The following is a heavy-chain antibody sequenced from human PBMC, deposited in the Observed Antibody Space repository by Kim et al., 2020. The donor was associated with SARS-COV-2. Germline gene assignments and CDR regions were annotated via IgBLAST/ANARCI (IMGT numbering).Heavy chain of an antibody. V-gene: IGHV3-7*01. J-gene: IGHJ4*02. CDR2: INEDGSDK. D-gene: IGHD6-13*01. CDR1: GFTFNTYW. Sequence: GGSLRLSCAASGFTFNTYWMNWFRQAPGKGLEWVANINEDGSDKYYVDSVKGRFSVSRDNAKKSLYLQMNSLRVDDTAVYYCARVAERGTRGFGWWGQGTLVTVSS. CDR3: ARVAERGTRGFGW.